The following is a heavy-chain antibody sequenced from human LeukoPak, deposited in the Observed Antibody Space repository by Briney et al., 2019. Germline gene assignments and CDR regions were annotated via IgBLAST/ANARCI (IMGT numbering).Heavy chain of an antibody. D-gene: IGHD3-10*01. J-gene: IGHJ5*02. CDR1: GGSFSGYY. CDR2: INHSGST. CDR3: ARDTWVRSRGWFDP. V-gene: IGHV4-34*01. Sequence: SETLSLTCAVYGGSFSGYYWSWIRQPPGKGLEWIGEINHSGSTNYNPSLKSRVTISVDTSKNQFSLKLSSVTAADTAAYYCARDTWVRSRGWFDPWGQETLVTVSS.